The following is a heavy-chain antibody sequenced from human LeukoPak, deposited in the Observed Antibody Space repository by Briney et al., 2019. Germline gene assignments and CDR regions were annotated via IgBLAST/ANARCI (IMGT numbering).Heavy chain of an antibody. Sequence: QPGGSLRLSCAASGFPFSSYAMSWVRPAPGKGLEWVSAISGSGGSTYYADSVKGRFTISRDNSKNTLYLQMNSLSAEDTAVYYCADMVRGVSSSFDYWGQGTLVTVSS. V-gene: IGHV3-23*01. CDR1: GFPFSSYA. D-gene: IGHD3-10*01. CDR3: ADMVRGVSSSFDY. J-gene: IGHJ4*02. CDR2: ISGSGGST.